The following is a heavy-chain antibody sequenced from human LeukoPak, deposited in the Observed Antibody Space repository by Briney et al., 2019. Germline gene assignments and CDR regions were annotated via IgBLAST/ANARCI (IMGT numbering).Heavy chain of an antibody. J-gene: IGHJ4*02. V-gene: IGHV1-24*01. CDR3: TTDMHYYDSSGYSY. CDR2: FDPEDGET. Sequence: ASVKVSCKVSGYTLTELSMHWVRQAPGKGLEWMGGFDPEDGETIYAQKFQGRVTMTEDTSTDTAYMELSSLRSEDTAVYYCTTDMHYYDSSGYSYWGQGTLVTVSS. CDR1: GYTLTELS. D-gene: IGHD3-22*01.